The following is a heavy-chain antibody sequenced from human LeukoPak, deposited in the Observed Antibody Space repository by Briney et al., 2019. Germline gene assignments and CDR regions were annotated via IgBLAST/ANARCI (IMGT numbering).Heavy chain of an antibody. CDR2: IYSGGST. D-gene: IGHD6-13*01. CDR3: ARDPSAVAINTYG. Sequence: GGSLRLSCAASGFTVSNNYMNWVRQAPGKGLEWVSLIYSGGSTHYADSLKGRFTISRDSSRNTLYLQMNSLRVEDTAVYYCARDPSAVAINTYGWGQGTLVTVSS. V-gene: IGHV3-66*01. J-gene: IGHJ4*02. CDR1: GFTVSNNY.